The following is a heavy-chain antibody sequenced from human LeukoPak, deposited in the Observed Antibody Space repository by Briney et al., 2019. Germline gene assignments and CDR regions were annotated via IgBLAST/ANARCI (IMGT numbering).Heavy chain of an antibody. CDR1: GFTFSSYA. V-gene: IGHV3-30*04. CDR3: AKAGQGGREQWLVSLSRSYYFDY. Sequence: PGGSLRLSCAASGFTFSSYAMHWVRQAPGKGLEWVAVISYVGTNKYYADSVKGRFTISRDNSKNTLYLQMNSLRAEDTAVYYCAKAGQGGREQWLVSLSRSYYFDYWGQGTLVTVSS. D-gene: IGHD6-19*01. CDR2: ISYVGTNK. J-gene: IGHJ4*02.